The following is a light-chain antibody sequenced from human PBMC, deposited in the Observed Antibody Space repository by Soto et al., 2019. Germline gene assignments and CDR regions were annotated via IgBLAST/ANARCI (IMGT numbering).Light chain of an antibody. CDR1: QSVGSSY. CDR2: GAS. CDR3: QQYATSPFT. V-gene: IGKV3-20*01. Sequence: EIVMTQSPGTLSLSPGERATLSCRASQSVGSSYLAWYQQKPGQAPRVLIYGASSRATGIPDRFSGSGSRTDFTLTISRLEPEDFAVYYCQQYATSPFTFGPGTKVDIK. J-gene: IGKJ3*01.